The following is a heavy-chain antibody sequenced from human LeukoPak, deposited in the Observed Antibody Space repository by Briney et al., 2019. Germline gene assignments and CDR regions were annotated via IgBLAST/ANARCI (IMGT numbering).Heavy chain of an antibody. J-gene: IGHJ4*02. CDR2: INPNSGGT. V-gene: IGHV1-2*02. CDR1: GYTFTGYY. D-gene: IGHD2-2*01. Sequence: ASVKVSCRASGYTFTGYYMLWVRQAPGQELEWMGWINPNSGGTNYAQKFQGRVTMTRDTSISTAYMELSRLRSDDTAVYYCARVYCSSTSCYGIDYWGQATLVTVSS. CDR3: ARVYCSSTSCYGIDY.